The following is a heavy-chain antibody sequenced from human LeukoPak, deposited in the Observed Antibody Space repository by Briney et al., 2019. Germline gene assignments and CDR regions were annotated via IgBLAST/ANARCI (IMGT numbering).Heavy chain of an antibody. CDR3: ARYPFDGYNYYFDY. CDR1: GGSISSYY. V-gene: IGHV4-59*01. CDR2: IYYSGST. D-gene: IGHD5-24*01. Sequence: SETLSLTXTVSGGSISSYYWTWIRQPPGKGLEWIGYIYYSGSTNYNPSLRSRVSISVDTSKNQFSLKLSSVTATDTAVYYCARYPFDGYNYYFDYWGQGTLVTVSS. J-gene: IGHJ4*02.